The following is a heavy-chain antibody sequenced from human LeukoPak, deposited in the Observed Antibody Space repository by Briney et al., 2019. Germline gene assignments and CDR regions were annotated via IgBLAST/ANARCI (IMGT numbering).Heavy chain of an antibody. Sequence: SETLSLPCTVSGGSINSYYWSWIRQPPGKGLEWIGYIYYSGNTNYNPSLKSRVTISVDTSKNQFSLKLSSVTTADTAMYYCARSHTSPRWFDPWGQGTLVTVSS. V-gene: IGHV4-59*01. CDR2: IYYSGNT. CDR3: ARSHTSPRWFDP. CDR1: GGSINSYY. J-gene: IGHJ5*02. D-gene: IGHD2-2*01.